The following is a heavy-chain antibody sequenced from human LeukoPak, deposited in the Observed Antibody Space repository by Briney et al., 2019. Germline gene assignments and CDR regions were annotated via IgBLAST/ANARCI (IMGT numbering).Heavy chain of an antibody. V-gene: IGHV4-59*01. Sequence: PSETLSLTCTVSGGSMSSYYWSWIRQPPGKGLEWIGYIYYSGSTNYNPSLKSRLTISVDTSKNQFSLKLSSVTAADTAVYYCAREAPPIAAAGFDYWGQGTLVTVSS. CDR3: AREAPPIAAAGFDY. CDR1: GGSMSSYY. J-gene: IGHJ4*02. D-gene: IGHD6-13*01. CDR2: IYYSGST.